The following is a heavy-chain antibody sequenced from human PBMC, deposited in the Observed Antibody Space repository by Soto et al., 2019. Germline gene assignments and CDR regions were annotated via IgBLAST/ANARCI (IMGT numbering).Heavy chain of an antibody. CDR1: GFTFSGYW. D-gene: IGHD3-22*01. CDR3: ARVAPYYYVSSGYYYDAYWFDP. CDR2: INSDGSST. J-gene: IGHJ5*02. Sequence: GSLRLFCAASGFTFSGYWMNWVRQAPGKGLVWVSRINSDGSSTSYADSVKGRFTISRDNAKNTLYLQMNSLRAEDTAVYYCARVAPYYYVSSGYYYDAYWFDP. V-gene: IGHV3-74*01.